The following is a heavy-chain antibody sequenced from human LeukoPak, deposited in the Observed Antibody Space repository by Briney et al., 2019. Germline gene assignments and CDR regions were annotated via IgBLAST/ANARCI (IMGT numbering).Heavy chain of an antibody. J-gene: IGHJ5*02. D-gene: IGHD6-13*01. CDR2: ISGSGGHT. Sequence: GGSLRLSCAASGFSFSSHAMNWVRQAPGKGLEWVSVISGSGGHTYYADSVKGRFIISRDNSKNTLYLQMNSLRAEDTAVYYCARSRSTWYGNIPSDLWGQGTLVTVSS. V-gene: IGHV3-23*01. CDR1: GFSFSSHA. CDR3: ARSRSTWYGNIPSDL.